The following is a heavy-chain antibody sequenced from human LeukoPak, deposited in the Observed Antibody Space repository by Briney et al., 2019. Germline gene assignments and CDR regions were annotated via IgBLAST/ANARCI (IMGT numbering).Heavy chain of an antibody. V-gene: IGHV3-30*18. J-gene: IGHJ3*02. CDR3: AKDLGWDDSYDAFDI. CDR1: GFTFSSYG. Sequence: GGSLRLSCAASGFTFSSYGMHWVRQAPGKGLEWVAVISYDGSNKYYADSVKGRFTISRDNSKNTLYLQMNSLRAEDTAVYYCAKDLGWDDSYDAFDIWGQGTMVTVSS. D-gene: IGHD2-21*02. CDR2: ISYDGSNK.